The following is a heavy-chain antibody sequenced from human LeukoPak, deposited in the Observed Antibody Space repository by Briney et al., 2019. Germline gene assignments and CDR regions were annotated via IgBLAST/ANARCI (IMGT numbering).Heavy chain of an antibody. CDR2: IYYSGST. Sequence: ASETLSLTCTVSGGSISSGDYYWSWIRQPPGKGLEWIGYIYYSGSTYYNPSLKSRVTISVDTSKNQFSLKLSSVTAADTAMYYCARDLPYGSGDSWGQGTLVTVSS. CDR1: GGSISSGDYY. CDR3: ARDLPYGSGDS. D-gene: IGHD3-10*01. V-gene: IGHV4-30-4*01. J-gene: IGHJ4*02.